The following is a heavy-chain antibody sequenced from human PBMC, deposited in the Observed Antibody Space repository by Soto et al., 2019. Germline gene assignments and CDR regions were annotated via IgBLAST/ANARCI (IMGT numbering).Heavy chain of an antibody. J-gene: IGHJ5*02. D-gene: IGHD2-2*01. CDR2: ISYDGSNK. Sequence: PVVSRRRSCSSCVCSFISCCIHLVLQAPVNWLSWVAVISYDGSNKYYSDSVKGRFTISRDNYKNTLYLQMNSLRAEDTAVYYCAKDLVAPAGKSYNWFEHWGKGNMVSVS. CDR1: VCSFISCC. CDR3: AKDLVAPAGKSYNWFEH. V-gene: IGHV3-30*18.